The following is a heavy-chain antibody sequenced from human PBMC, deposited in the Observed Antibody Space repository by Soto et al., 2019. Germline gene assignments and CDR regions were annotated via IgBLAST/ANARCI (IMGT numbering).Heavy chain of an antibody. J-gene: IGHJ5*02. CDR1: GYSFTSYW. CDR2: IYPGDSDT. V-gene: IGHV5-51*01. Sequence: PGESLKISCKGSGYSFTSYWIGWVRQMPGKGLEWMGIIYPGDSDTRYSPSFQGQVTISADKSISTAYLQWSSLKASDTAMYYCALNRDSSSWSYPNWFAPWRQGTLVTVSS. CDR3: ALNRDSSSWSYPNWFAP. D-gene: IGHD6-13*01.